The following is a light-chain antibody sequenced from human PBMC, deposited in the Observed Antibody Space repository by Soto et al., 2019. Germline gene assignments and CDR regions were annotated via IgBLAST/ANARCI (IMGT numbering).Light chain of an antibody. CDR3: SSYAGSNNLV. V-gene: IGLV2-8*01. Sequence: QSVLTQPPSASGSPGQSVTISCTGTSSDVGGYNYVSWYQQHPGKAPKLMIYEVSKRPSGVPHRFSGSKSGNTASLTVSGLQDEDEADYYCSSYAGSNNLVFGGGTKLTVL. CDR1: SSDVGGYNY. CDR2: EVS. J-gene: IGLJ2*01.